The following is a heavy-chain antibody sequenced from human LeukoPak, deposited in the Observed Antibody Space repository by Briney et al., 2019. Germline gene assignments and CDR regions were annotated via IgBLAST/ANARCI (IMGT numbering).Heavy chain of an antibody. CDR3: ARDYDFWSGYFND. Sequence: ASVKVSCKASGYTFTSYDINWVRQATGQGLEWMGWMNPNSGNTGYAQKFQGRVTMTRNTSISTAYMELSSLRSEDPAVYYCARDYDFWSGYFNDWGQGTLVTVSS. CDR1: GYTFTSYD. V-gene: IGHV1-8*01. CDR2: MNPNSGNT. J-gene: IGHJ4*02. D-gene: IGHD3-3*01.